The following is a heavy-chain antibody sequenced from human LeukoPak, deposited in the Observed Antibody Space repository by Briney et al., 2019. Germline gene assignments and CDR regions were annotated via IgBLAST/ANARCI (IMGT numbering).Heavy chain of an antibody. CDR3: ARVPPRDPRPPPPYYYYGMDV. CDR2: IYYSGST. J-gene: IGHJ6*02. D-gene: IGHD3-10*01. V-gene: IGHV4-59*11. CDR1: GGSISSHY. Sequence: PSETLSLTCTVSGGSISSHYWSWIRQPPGKGLEWIGYIYYSGSTNYNPSLKSRVTISVDTSKNQFSLKLSSVTAADTAVYYCARVPPRDPRPPPPYYYYGMDVWGQGTTVTVSS.